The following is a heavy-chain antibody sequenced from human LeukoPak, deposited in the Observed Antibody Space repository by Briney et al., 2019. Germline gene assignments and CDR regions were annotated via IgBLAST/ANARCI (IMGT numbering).Heavy chain of an antibody. D-gene: IGHD3-22*01. Sequence: SETLSLTCTVSGASISSDYWNWIRQPPGKGLEWIGHVYHSGSTNYNPSLKSRVTISVDTSKNQFSLKLSSVTAADTAVYYCAXAGXYYXXXGYYSHFDYWGQGTLVTVSS. CDR2: VYHSGST. V-gene: IGHV4-59*01. CDR3: AXAGXYYXXXGYYSHFDY. CDR1: GASISSDY. J-gene: IGHJ4*02.